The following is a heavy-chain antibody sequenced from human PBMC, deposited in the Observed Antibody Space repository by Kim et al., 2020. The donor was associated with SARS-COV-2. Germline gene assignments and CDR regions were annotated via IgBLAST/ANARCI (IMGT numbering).Heavy chain of an antibody. Sequence: ASVKVSCKASGYTFTSYYIHWVRQAPGQGLEWMGIIHPSDGATTYAQKFQGRVTMTRDTSTGTLYRELSSLRSEDTAVYYCARDRTRGWDAFDIWGQGTMVSVSA. CDR2: IHPSDGAT. CDR3: ARDRTRGWDAFDI. V-gene: IGHV1-46*01. J-gene: IGHJ3*02. D-gene: IGHD4-17*01. CDR1: GYTFTSYY.